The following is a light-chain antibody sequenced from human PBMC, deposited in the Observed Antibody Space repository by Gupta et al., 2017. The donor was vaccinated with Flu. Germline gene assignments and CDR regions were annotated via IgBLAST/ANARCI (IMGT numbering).Light chain of an antibody. CDR1: SYNIGSNT. J-gene: IGLJ3*02. V-gene: IGLV1-44*01. Sequence: QSVLPHPPSASGSPAPRVTFACAEGSYNIGSNTVNWYQQLPGEAPKLLIYKSSQRPSGIPERFSGSKSGNSATLTISGPESGDEADYFCEVWDDRMGGRMFGGGTKLSVL. CDR3: EVWDDRMGGRM. CDR2: KSS.